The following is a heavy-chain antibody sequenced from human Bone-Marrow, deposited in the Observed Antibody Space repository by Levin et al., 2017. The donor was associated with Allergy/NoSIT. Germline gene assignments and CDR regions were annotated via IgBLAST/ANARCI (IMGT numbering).Heavy chain of an antibody. CDR3: ARGTYDSSGYYLFY. Sequence: PSETLSLTCTVSGGSISSYYWSWIRQPPGKGLEWIGYIYYSGSTNYNPSLKSRVTISVDTSKNQFSLKLSSVTAADTAVYYCARGTYDSSGYYLFYWGQGTLVTVSS. D-gene: IGHD3-22*01. CDR2: IYYSGST. V-gene: IGHV4-59*01. J-gene: IGHJ4*02. CDR1: GGSISSYY.